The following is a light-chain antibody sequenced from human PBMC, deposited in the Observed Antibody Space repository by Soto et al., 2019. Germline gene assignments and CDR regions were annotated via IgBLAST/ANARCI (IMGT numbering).Light chain of an antibody. CDR1: SSDIGGYKY. CDR2: EVS. V-gene: IGLV2-14*01. CDR3: TSYSRYRVLV. Sequence: QSALTQPASVSGSLGQSITISCTGTSSDIGGYKYVSWYQQHPGKAPKLIIFEVSNRPSGVSDRFSGSNSGNTASLTISGLRAEDEADYYCTSYSRYRVLVFGGRTKVTVL. J-gene: IGLJ3*02.